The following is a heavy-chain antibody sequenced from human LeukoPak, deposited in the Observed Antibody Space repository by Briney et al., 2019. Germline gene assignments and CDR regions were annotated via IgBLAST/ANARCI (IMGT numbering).Heavy chain of an antibody. CDR2: IYPGDSST. CDR1: GYSFTSNY. J-gene: IGHJ4*02. Sequence: GESLKISCQGSGYSFTSNYIGWVRQIPAKGLERMGIIYPGDSSTRYSPSFEGQVTISADKSTSTAYLEWSSLKASDTAMYYCAVRSVRYFESWGQGTLVTVSP. D-gene: IGHD3-9*01. CDR3: AVRSVRYFES. V-gene: IGHV5-51*01.